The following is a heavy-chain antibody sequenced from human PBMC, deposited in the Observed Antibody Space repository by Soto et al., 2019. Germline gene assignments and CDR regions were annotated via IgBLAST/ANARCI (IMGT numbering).Heavy chain of an antibody. CDR2: ISAYNGNT. V-gene: IGHV1-18*01. CDR3: VSHYYDSGGNWFDP. J-gene: IGHJ5*02. CDR1: GYTFTSYG. Sequence: ASVKFSCKASGYTFTSYGISWVRQAPGQGLEWMGWISAYNGNTNYAQKLQGRVTMTTDTSTSTAYMELRSLRSDDTAVYYCVSHYYDSGGNWFDPWGPGTLVTVSS. D-gene: IGHD3-22*01.